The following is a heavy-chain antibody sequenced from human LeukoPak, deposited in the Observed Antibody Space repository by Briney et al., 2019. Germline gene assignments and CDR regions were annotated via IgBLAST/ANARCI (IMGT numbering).Heavy chain of an antibody. D-gene: IGHD3-22*01. CDR1: GFTFSSYS. CDR3: ARDPYNSSGYFAF. V-gene: IGHV3-30-3*01. J-gene: IGHJ4*02. CDR2: ISHDGSNT. Sequence: GGSLRLSCVASGFTFSSYSMHWVRQAPGKGLEWVAVISHDGSNTYYADSVKGRFTISRDNAKNTLFLQMNSLRPEDTAVYYCARDPYNSSGYFAFWGQGTLVTVSS.